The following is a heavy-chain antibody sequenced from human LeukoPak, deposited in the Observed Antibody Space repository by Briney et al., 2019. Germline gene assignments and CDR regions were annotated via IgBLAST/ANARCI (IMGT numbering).Heavy chain of an antibody. CDR3: AREMANLIDY. CDR1: GGSISSGDYY. V-gene: IGHV4-30-4*08. CDR2: IYYSGST. D-gene: IGHD5-24*01. J-gene: IGHJ4*02. Sequence: PSETLSLTCTVSGGSISSGDYYWGWLRQPPGKGLEWIGYIYYSGSTYYNPSLKSRVTISVDTSKNQFSLKLSSVTAADTAVYYCAREMANLIDYWGQGTLVTVSS.